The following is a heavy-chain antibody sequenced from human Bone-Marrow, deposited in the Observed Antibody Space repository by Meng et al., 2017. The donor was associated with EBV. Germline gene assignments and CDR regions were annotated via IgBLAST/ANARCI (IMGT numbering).Heavy chain of an antibody. J-gene: IGHJ5*02. CDR2: VHYTGST. CDR1: GDSISSFYY. CDR3: ARPFPSWQSPRLDPFGA. Sequence: QLQLRESGPGQVKPSENLSLTRTVSGDSISSFYYWGWTRQPPGRGLEWIGSVHYTGSTYYSPSLKSRVTVSVDTSKNQFSLRLTSVTAADTAVYYCARPFPSWQSPRLDPFGAWGQGTLVTVAS. V-gene: IGHV4-39*01. D-gene: IGHD6-19*01.